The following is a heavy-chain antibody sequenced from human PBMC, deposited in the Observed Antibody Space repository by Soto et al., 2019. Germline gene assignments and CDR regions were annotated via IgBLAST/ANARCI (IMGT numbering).Heavy chain of an antibody. J-gene: IGHJ4*02. V-gene: IGHV1-18*04. CDR1: GYTFTSYG. Sequence: ASVKVSCKASGYTFTSYGISWVRQAPGQGLEWMGWISAHNGNTDYAQKFQGRVTMTTDTSTSTASMELRSLRSDDTAVYYCARGSYISSWYSLDYWGQGTLVTVSS. CDR3: ARGSYISSWYSLDY. D-gene: IGHD6-13*01. CDR2: ISAHNGNT.